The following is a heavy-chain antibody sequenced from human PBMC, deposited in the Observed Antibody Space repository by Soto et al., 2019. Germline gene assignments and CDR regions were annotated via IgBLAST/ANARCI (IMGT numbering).Heavy chain of an antibody. CDR1: GGSISSSSYY. Sequence: PSETLSLTCTVSGGSISSSSYYWGWVRQPPGKGLEWIGAISYGGPTYHNPSLRSRVTISVDTSKSQFSLDLTSVTAADTAVYYCARHRRETGTYAQPRDYYWGQVTLVTVSS. D-gene: IGHD1-1*01. CDR2: ISYGGPT. J-gene: IGHJ4*02. CDR3: ARHRRETGTYAQPRDYY. V-gene: IGHV4-39*01.